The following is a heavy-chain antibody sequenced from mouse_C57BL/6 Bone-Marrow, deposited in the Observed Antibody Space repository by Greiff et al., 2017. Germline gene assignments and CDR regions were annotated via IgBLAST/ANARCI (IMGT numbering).Heavy chain of an antibody. CDR3: ARGRLGPFAY. CDR2: IYPGDGDT. Sequence: VKLVESGAELVKPGASVKISCKASGYAFSSYWMNWVKQRPGKGLEWIGQIYPGDGDTNYNGKFKGKATLTADKSSSTAYMQLSSLTSEDSAVYFCARGRLGPFAYWGQGTLVTVSA. V-gene: IGHV1-80*01. CDR1: GYAFSSYW. J-gene: IGHJ3*01. D-gene: IGHD4-1*01.